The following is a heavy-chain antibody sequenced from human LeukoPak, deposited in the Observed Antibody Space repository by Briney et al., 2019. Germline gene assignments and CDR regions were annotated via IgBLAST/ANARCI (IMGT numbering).Heavy chain of an antibody. CDR2: ISGSGGST. CDR3: ASRPDLGSIVVVVAATGCFDY. CDR1: GFTFRSYA. J-gene: IGHJ4*02. Sequence: GGSLRLSCAASGFTFRSYAMSWVRQAPGKGLEWVSSISGSGGSTYYADSVKGRFTISRDNSKNTLYLQMNSLRAEDTAIYYCASRPDLGSIVVVVAATGCFDYWGQGTLVTVSS. V-gene: IGHV3-23*01. D-gene: IGHD2-15*01.